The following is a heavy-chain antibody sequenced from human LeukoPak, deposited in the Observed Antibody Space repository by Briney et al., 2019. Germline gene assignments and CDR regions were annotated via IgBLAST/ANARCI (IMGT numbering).Heavy chain of an antibody. V-gene: IGHV4-34*01. J-gene: IGHJ4*02. CDR2: INHSGST. D-gene: IGHD3-3*01. CDR3: ARGGSYYDFWSGYYSRLYYFDY. Sequence: PSETLSLTCAVYSGSFSGYYWSWIRQPPGKGLEWIGEINHSGSTNYNPSLKSRVTISVDTSKNQFSLKLSSVTAADTAVYYCARGGSYYDFWSGYYSRLYYFDYWGQGTLVTVSS. CDR1: SGSFSGYY.